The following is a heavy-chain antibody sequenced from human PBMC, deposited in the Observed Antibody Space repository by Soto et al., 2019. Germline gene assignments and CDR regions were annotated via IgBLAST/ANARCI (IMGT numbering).Heavy chain of an antibody. D-gene: IGHD2-21*02. CDR1: GGTFSSYA. Sequence: QVQLVQSGAEVKKPGSSVKVSCKASGGTFSSYAISWVRQAPGQGLEWMGGIIPIFGTANYAQKFQGRVTITADESTSTAYMELSSLRSEDTAVYYCARSWESYCGCDCYSRWFDPWGQGTLVTVSS. CDR2: IIPIFGTA. CDR3: ARSWESYCGCDCYSRWFDP. J-gene: IGHJ5*02. V-gene: IGHV1-69*01.